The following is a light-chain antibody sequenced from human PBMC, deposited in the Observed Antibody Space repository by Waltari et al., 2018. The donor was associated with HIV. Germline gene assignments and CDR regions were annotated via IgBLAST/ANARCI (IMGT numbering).Light chain of an antibody. J-gene: IGKJ2*01. Sequence: DIVMTQSPLSLPVTPGEPASISCRSSQSLLSTNGYKYLDWFLQKPGQSPQLLIYLGSTRASGVPDRFSGSGSDTDFTLKISRVEAEDVGIYYCMQAVEIPHTFGQGTRLEIK. CDR1: QSLLSTNGYKY. CDR3: MQAVEIPHT. CDR2: LGS. V-gene: IGKV2-28*01.